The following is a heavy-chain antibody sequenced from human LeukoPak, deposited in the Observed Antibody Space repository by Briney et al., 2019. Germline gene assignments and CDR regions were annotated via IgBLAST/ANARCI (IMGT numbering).Heavy chain of an antibody. J-gene: IGHJ4*02. V-gene: IGHV3-30-3*01. CDR3: ASEDSSGYSPRY. D-gene: IGHD3-22*01. Sequence: GGSLRLSCAASGFTFSSYALHWVRQAPGKGLEWVAVISYDGSNKYYADSVKGRFTISRDNSKNKLYRQMNSLRAEDTAVYYCASEDSSGYSPRYWGQGTLVTVSS. CDR1: GFTFSSYA. CDR2: ISYDGSNK.